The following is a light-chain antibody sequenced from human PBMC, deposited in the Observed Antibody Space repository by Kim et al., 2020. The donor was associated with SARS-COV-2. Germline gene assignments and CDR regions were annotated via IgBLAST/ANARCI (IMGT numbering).Light chain of an antibody. CDR1: QTVGNNY. CDR2: AAS. CDR3: QQYASPLYT. J-gene: IGKJ2*01. Sequence: EIVLTQSPDPLSLSPGERVTLSCRASQTVGNNYLAWYQQKPGQAPRLLIYAASNRVTGIPDRFSGSGSGTDFTLTISRLEPEDFAVYHCQQYASPLYTFGQGTKLEI. V-gene: IGKV3-20*01.